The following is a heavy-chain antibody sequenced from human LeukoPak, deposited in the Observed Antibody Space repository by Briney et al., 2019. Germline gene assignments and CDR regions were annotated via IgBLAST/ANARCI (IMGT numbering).Heavy chain of an antibody. CDR1: GFTFSSYS. CDR3: AREYSSSWYFYYYYYMDV. CDR2: ISSSSSYI. D-gene: IGHD6-13*01. V-gene: IGHV3-21*01. Sequence: GGSLRLSCAASGFTFSSYSMNWVRQAPGKGLEWVSSISSSSSYIYYADSVKGRFTISRDNAKNSLYLQMNSLRAEDTAVYYCAREYSSSWYFYYYYYMDVWGKGTTVTVSS. J-gene: IGHJ6*03.